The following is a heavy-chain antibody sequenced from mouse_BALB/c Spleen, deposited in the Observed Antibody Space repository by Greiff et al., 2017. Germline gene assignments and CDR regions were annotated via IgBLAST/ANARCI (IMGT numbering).Heavy chain of an antibody. CDR3: ASGGNYGNYFDY. V-gene: IGHV1-82*01. D-gene: IGHD2-1*01. CDR2: IYPGDGDT. J-gene: IGHJ2*01. CDR1: GYAFSSSW. Sequence: VQLQQSGPELVKPGASVKISCKASGYAFSSSWMNWVKQRPGQGLEWIGRIYPGDGDTNYNGKFKGKATLTADKSSSTAYMQLSSLTSVDSAVYFCASGGNYGNYFDYWGQGTTLTVSS.